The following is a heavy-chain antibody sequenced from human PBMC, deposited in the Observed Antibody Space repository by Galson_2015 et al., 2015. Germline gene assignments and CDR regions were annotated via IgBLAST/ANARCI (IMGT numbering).Heavy chain of an antibody. CDR3: AKDYDQFNRGGGSGRATND. V-gene: IGHV3-23*01. CDR1: GFTFISYA. CDR2: ISDSSDSA. D-gene: IGHD1-26*01. Sequence: SLRLSCAASGFTFISYAMGWVRQAPGKGLEWVSIISDSSDSASYADSVKGRFTISRDNSKNTLYLQMNSLRAEDTAVYYCAKDYDQFNRGGGSGRATNDWGRGTLVTVSS. J-gene: IGHJ4*02.